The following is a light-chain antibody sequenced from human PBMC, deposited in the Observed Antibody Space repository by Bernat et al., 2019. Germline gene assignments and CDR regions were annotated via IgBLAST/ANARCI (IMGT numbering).Light chain of an antibody. CDR3: QQYHTYPYT. CDR1: QTIFSW. Sequence: DIQMTQSPSTLSASVGDRVTITCRASQTIFSWLAWYQQKPGKAPKLLIYKASSLESGVPSGFSGSGSGTEFTLTNSSLQPDDFATYYCQQYHTYPYTFGQGTKLEIK. CDR2: KAS. V-gene: IGKV1-5*03. J-gene: IGKJ2*01.